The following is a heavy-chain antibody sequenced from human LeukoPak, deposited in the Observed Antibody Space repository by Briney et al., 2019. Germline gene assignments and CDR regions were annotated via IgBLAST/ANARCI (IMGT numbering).Heavy chain of an antibody. Sequence: RGSLRLSCAASGFTFDDYAMHWVRQAPGKGLEWVSLISWDGGSTYYADSVKGRFTISRDNSKNSLYLQMNSLRAEDTAIYYCARDLSVGAKPNLGFDYWGQGTLVTVSS. D-gene: IGHD1-26*01. J-gene: IGHJ4*02. CDR2: ISWDGGST. CDR3: ARDLSVGAKPNLGFDY. CDR1: GFTFDDYA. V-gene: IGHV3-43D*03.